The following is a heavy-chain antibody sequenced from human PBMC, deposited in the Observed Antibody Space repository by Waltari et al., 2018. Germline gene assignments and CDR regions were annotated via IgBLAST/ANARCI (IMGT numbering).Heavy chain of an antibody. D-gene: IGHD3-16*01. CDR1: GYNFTNYD. V-gene: IGHV1-8*01. Sequence: QVQLVQSGAEVKKPGASVKVSCKASGYNFTNYDISWVRQAAGQGLEWMGWMNPDSGNTGYAQKFQGRVTMTRDTSISTAYMELSRLRSDDTAVYYCAKGEAFDIWGQGTMVTVSS. CDR3: AKGEAFDI. CDR2: MNPDSGNT. J-gene: IGHJ3*02.